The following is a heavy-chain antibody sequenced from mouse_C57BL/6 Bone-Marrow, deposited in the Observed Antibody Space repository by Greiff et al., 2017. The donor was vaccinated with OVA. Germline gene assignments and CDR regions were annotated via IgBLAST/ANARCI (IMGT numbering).Heavy chain of an antibody. Sequence: VQLQQPGAELVMPGASVKLSCKASGYTFTSYWMHWVKQRPGQGLEWIGEIDPSDSYTNYNQKFKGKSTLTVDKSSSTAYMQLSSLTSEDSAVYYCASFYDYGSSYWYFDVWGTGTTVTVSA. CDR3: ASFYDYGSSYWYFDV. J-gene: IGHJ1*03. CDR2: IDPSDSYT. CDR1: GYTFTSYW. D-gene: IGHD1-1*01. V-gene: IGHV1-69*01.